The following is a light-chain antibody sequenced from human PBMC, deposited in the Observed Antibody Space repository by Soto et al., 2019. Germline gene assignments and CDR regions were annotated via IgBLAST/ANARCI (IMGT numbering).Light chain of an antibody. Sequence: QSALTQPASVSGSPGQSISISCTGTSSDVGGYNYVSWYQQHPGKAPKLMIYEVSNRPSGVSNRFSGSKSGNTASLTISGLQAEDEADYYCTSYTHNNTLVFGGGTKLTVL. CDR2: EVS. V-gene: IGLV2-14*01. J-gene: IGLJ3*02. CDR3: TSYTHNNTLV. CDR1: SSDVGGYNY.